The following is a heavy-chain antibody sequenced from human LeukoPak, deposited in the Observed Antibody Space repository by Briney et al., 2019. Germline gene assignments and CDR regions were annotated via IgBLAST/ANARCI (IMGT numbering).Heavy chain of an antibody. D-gene: IGHD1-26*01. CDR1: GLTFSNYW. V-gene: IGHV3-74*01. Sequence: GGSLRLSCAASGLTFSNYWMHWVRHAPGKGLVWVSRINSDGSSTSYADSVKGRFTISRDNAKNTLYLQMNSLRAEDTAVYYCARVSSGSYFGYYYYYMDVWGKGTTVTVSS. CDR3: ARVSSGSYFGYYYYYMDV. CDR2: INSDGSST. J-gene: IGHJ6*03.